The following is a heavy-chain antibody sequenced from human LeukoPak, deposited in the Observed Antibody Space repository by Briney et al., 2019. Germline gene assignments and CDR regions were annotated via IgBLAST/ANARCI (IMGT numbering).Heavy chain of an antibody. Sequence: GGSLRLSCAASGFTFSSYAMHRVRQAPGKGLEYVSAISSNGGSTYYANPVKGRFTISRDNSKNTLYLQMGSLRAEDMAVYYCARDGPGIQLWPYFDYWGQGTLVTVSS. D-gene: IGHD5-18*01. CDR1: GFTFSSYA. V-gene: IGHV3-64*01. CDR2: ISSNGGST. J-gene: IGHJ4*02. CDR3: ARDGPGIQLWPYFDY.